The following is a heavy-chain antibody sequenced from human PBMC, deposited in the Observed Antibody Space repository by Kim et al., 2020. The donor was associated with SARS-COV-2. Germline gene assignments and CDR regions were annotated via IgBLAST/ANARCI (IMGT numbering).Heavy chain of an antibody. D-gene: IGHD6-13*01. CDR1: GFTFSSYA. V-gene: IGHV3-23*01. CDR3: AKYRGSTSSYAGDY. Sequence: GGSLRLSCAASGFTFSSYAMTWVRQAPGKGLEWVSSISGSAGSAYYADSVKGRFTISRDNSKSTLYLQMDSLRADDTAIYYCAKYRGSTSSYAGDYWGQG. CDR2: ISGSAGSA. J-gene: IGHJ4*02.